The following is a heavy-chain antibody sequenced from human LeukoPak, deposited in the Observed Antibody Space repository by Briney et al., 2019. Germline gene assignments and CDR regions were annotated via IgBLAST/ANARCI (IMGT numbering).Heavy chain of an antibody. V-gene: IGHV3-30*03. Sequence: PGGSLRLSCAASGFTFSRYGMHWVRQAPGKGLEWVAVIAYDGSNKYYADSVKGRFTISRDNSKNTLYLQMNSLRAEDTAVYYCAREFVLTDRPPHYYGMDVWGQGTTVTVSS. CDR1: GFTFSRYG. J-gene: IGHJ6*02. D-gene: IGHD1-20*01. CDR2: IAYDGSNK. CDR3: AREFVLTDRPPHYYGMDV.